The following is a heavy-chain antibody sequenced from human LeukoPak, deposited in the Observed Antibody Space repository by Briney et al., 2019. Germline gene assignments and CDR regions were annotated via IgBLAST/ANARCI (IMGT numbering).Heavy chain of an antibody. CDR1: GGSLITPNYY. J-gene: IGHJ3*02. D-gene: IGHD3-16*01. CDR3: ARAHLYAGDRRDAFDI. V-gene: IGHV4-39*07. CDR2: IFYSGGT. Sequence: SETLSLTCTVSGGSLITPNYYWGWVRLPPRKGLEWIGNIFYSGGTYYNQSLQSRVTISLDTSKNQFSLKLSSVTAADTAVYYCARAHLYAGDRRDAFDIWGQGTMVTVSS.